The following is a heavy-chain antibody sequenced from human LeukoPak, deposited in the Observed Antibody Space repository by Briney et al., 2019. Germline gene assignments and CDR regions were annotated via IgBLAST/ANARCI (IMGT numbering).Heavy chain of an antibody. J-gene: IGHJ4*02. CDR1: GFTFSSYG. CDR3: AKERNYYDSPFDY. Sequence: PGRSLRLSCAASGFTFSSYGMHWVRQAPGKGLEWVAVISYDGSNKYYADSVKGRFTISRDNSKNTLYLQMNSLRAEDTAVYYCAKERNYYDSPFDYWGQGTLVTVSS. CDR2: ISYDGSNK. D-gene: IGHD3-22*01. V-gene: IGHV3-30*18.